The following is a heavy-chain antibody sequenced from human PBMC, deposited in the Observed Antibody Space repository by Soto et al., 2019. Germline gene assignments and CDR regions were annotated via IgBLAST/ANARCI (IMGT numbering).Heavy chain of an antibody. CDR1: GFTFSSYA. D-gene: IGHD4-17*01. V-gene: IGHV3-23*01. Sequence: GGSLRLSCAASGFTFSSYAMSWVRQAPGKGLEWVSAISGSGGSTYYADSVKGRFTISRDNSKNTLYLQMNSLRAEDTAVYYCAKLVSYGDAPGYFQHWGQGTLVTVSS. J-gene: IGHJ1*01. CDR3: AKLVSYGDAPGYFQH. CDR2: ISGSGGST.